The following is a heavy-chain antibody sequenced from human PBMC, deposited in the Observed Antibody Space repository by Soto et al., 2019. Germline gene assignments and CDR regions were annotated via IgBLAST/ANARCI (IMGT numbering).Heavy chain of an antibody. V-gene: IGHV1-46*01. J-gene: IGHJ4*02. D-gene: IGHD3-10*01. CDR1: GYTFTSYF. Sequence: QVQLVQSGAEVKRPGASVKVSCKASGYTFTSYFIHWVRQAPGQGLEWMGIINPSARTTGYAQKCPDRATVHRDPSTSTVYMELSSRSSEDTAVYYCAKNISLVRRVVTWPVDYWGQGTLVTVSS. CDR3: AKNISLVRRVVTWPVDY. CDR2: INPSARTT.